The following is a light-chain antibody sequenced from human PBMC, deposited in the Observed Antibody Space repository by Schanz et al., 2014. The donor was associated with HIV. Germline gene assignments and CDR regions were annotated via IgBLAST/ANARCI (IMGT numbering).Light chain of an antibody. J-gene: IGKJ3*01. CDR1: QSLGGSQ. Sequence: EIVLTQSPATLSLSPGERATLSCRASQSLGGSQLAWYQHKPGQAPRLLIYNASNRATGIPDRFSGSGSGTGFTLTISRLEPEDFAVYYCHHYGGSFGPGTTVDYK. V-gene: IGKV3-20*01. CDR2: NAS. CDR3: HHYGGS.